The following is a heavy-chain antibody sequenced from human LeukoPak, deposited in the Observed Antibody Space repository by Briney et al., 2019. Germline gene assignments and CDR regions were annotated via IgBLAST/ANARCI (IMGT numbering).Heavy chain of an antibody. CDR3: ARGGYYGSGNDFRFDP. Sequence: SETLSLTCTVSGGSISSYYWSWIRQPPRKGLEWIGYIYYSGSANYKPSPKSRVTISVDTSKNQFSLKLSSVTAADTAVYYCARGGYYGSGNDFRFDPWGQGTLVTVSS. D-gene: IGHD3-10*01. J-gene: IGHJ5*02. CDR2: IYYSGSA. V-gene: IGHV4-59*01. CDR1: GGSISSYY.